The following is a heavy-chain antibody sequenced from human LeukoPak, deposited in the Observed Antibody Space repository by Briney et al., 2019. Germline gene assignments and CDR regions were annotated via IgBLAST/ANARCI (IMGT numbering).Heavy chain of an antibody. CDR1: GGTFSSYA. CDR2: IIPIFGTA. CDR3: AKVVPAAIGGYYYYYYYMDV. V-gene: IGHV1-69*13. J-gene: IGHJ6*03. D-gene: IGHD2-2*02. Sequence: SVKVSCKASGGTFSSYAISWVRQAPGQGLEWVGGIIPIFGTANYAQKFQGRVTITADESTSTAYMELSSLRSEDTAVYYCAKVVPAAIGGYYYYYYYMDVWGKGTTVTVSS.